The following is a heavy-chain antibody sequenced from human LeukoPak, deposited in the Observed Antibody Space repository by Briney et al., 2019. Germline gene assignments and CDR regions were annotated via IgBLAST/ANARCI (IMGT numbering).Heavy chain of an antibody. V-gene: IGHV4-34*01. Sequence: SETLSLTCAVYGGFFSAYYWSWIRQPPGKGLEWIGEINHSGSPNYNPSLKSRVTISIDTSKNQFSLEMSSVAAADTAVYYCARGRGARSSRWYNWFDPWGQGTLVTVSS. D-gene: IGHD6-13*01. CDR1: GGFFSAYY. CDR3: ARGRGARSSRWYNWFDP. CDR2: INHSGSP. J-gene: IGHJ5*02.